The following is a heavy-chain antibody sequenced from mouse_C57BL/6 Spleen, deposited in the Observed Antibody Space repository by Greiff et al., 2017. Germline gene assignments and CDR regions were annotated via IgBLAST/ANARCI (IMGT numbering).Heavy chain of an antibody. CDR3: AGHEEAVRDYFDY. V-gene: IGHV1-62-2*01. J-gene: IGHJ2*01. Sequence: QVQLQQSGAELVKPGASVKLSCKASGYTFTEYTIHWVKQRSGQGLEWIGWFYPGSGSIKYNEKFKDKATLTADKSSSTVYMVLSILTSADSAFYFRAGHEEAVRDYFDYWGQGTTLTVSS. D-gene: IGHD1-1*01. CDR2: FYPGSGSI. CDR1: GYTFTEYT.